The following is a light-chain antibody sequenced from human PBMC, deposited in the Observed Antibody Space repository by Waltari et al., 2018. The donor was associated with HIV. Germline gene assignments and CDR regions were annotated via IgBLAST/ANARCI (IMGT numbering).Light chain of an antibody. Sequence: DIQMTQSPSTLSASVGDRVTITCRASQSISSWLAWYQQKPGKAPKVLIYNASILESGVPSRCSGSGSGTEFPLTISSLQPDDFATYYCQQHNSYPWTFGQGTKVEIK. CDR3: QQHNSYPWT. CDR2: NAS. V-gene: IGKV1-5*03. J-gene: IGKJ1*01. CDR1: QSISSW.